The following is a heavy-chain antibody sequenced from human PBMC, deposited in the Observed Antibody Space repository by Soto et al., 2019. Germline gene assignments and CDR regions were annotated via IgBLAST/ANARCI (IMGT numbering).Heavy chain of an antibody. CDR2: IIPILGIA. D-gene: IGHD4-17*01. Sequence: QVQLVQSGAEVKKPGSSVKVSCKASGGTFSSYTISWVRQAPGQGLEWMGRIIPILGIANYAQKFQGRVTSTADKSTSTAYMELSSLRSEDTAVYYCARDPSDYGDYEYYYYGMDVWGQGTTVTVSS. CDR3: ARDPSDYGDYEYYYYGMDV. J-gene: IGHJ6*02. CDR1: GGTFSSYT. V-gene: IGHV1-69*08.